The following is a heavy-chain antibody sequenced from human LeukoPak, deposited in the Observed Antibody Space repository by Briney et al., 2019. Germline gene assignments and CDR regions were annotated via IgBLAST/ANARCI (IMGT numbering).Heavy chain of an antibody. V-gene: IGHV3-48*01. J-gene: IGHJ4*02. Sequence: GGSLRLSCAASGFTFSIYCMNWVRQAPGEGLEWVSYISRLSGTIYYADSVKGRFTISRDNAKNSLYLQMDSLRAEYMAVSYCARDQGGDTSYWGQGTLVTVSS. CDR3: ARDQGGDTSY. CDR2: ISRLSGTI. CDR1: GFTFSIYC. D-gene: IGHD1-26*01.